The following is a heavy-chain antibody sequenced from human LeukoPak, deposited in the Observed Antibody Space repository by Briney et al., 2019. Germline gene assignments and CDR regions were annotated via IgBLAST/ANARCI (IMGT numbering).Heavy chain of an antibody. D-gene: IGHD3-10*01. V-gene: IGHV3-21*05. J-gene: IGHJ4*02. Sequence: GSLRLSCAASGFTFSSYSMNWVRQAPGKGLEWISYVSSTGGDKFYADPVKGRFTISRDNARNSLYMEMNDLIAEDTAFYYCARGENGSFDHWGQGTLVIVSS. CDR2: VSSTGGDK. CDR1: GFTFSSYS. CDR3: ARGENGSFDH.